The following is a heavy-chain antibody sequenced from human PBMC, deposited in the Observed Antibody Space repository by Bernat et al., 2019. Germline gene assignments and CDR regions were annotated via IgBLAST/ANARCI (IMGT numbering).Heavy chain of an antibody. V-gene: IGHV2-5*02. CDR1: GFSLSSNEVA. CDR2: IYWDDDK. J-gene: IGHJ4*02. CDR3: AHRGSSGWLYYFDF. Sequence: QITLKESGPTLVKPTQTLTLTCTFSGFSLSSNEVAVGWIRQPPGKALECLALIYWDDDKRYSPSLKSRLTITKDTSKNQVVLTMTNMDPVDTATYYCAHRGSSGWLYYFDFWGQGTLVTVSS. D-gene: IGHD6-19*01.